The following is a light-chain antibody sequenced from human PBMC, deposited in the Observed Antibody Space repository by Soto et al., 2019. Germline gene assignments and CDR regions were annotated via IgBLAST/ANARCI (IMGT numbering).Light chain of an antibody. V-gene: IGKV3-15*01. CDR2: DAS. CDR1: ESVSRN. J-gene: IGKJ5*01. CDR3: QQYNSWPPIT. Sequence: TQSPATLSVSPGERATLSCRASESVSRNLAWYQQKPGQAPRLLIYDASTRATGIPDRFSGGGSGTEFTLTISSLQSEDFVVYYCQQYNSWPPITFGQGTRLEIK.